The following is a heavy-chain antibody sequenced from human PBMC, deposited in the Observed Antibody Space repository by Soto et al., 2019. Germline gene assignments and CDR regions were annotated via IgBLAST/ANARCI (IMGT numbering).Heavy chain of an antibody. CDR2: ISGSGDTT. J-gene: IGHJ5*02. CDR1: GFSFSTYA. V-gene: IGHV3-23*01. CDR3: AREQCSTLDSYRADGTVDWVDP. D-gene: IGHD5-18*01. Sequence: GGSLRLSCEASGFSFSTYAMSWVRRAPGKGLEWVSAISGSGDTTLYADSMKGRFTISRDNSRDTLYLQINSLRVEDTAVYFCAREQCSTLDSYRADGTVDWVDPWGRGTLVTVSS.